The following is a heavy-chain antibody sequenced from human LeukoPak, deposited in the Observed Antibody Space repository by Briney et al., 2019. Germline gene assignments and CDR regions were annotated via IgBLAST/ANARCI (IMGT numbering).Heavy chain of an antibody. D-gene: IGHD2-21*01. CDR2: ISGSGGST. CDR1: GFTFSSYA. CDR3: AKECGGDCYSGYFDY. J-gene: IGHJ4*02. V-gene: IGHV3-23*01. Sequence: PGGSLRLSCAASGFTFSSYAMSWVRQAPGKGLEWVSAISGSGGSTYYADSVKGRFTISRDNSKNTLYLQMNSLRAENTAVYYCAKECGGDCYSGYFDYWGQGTLVTVSS.